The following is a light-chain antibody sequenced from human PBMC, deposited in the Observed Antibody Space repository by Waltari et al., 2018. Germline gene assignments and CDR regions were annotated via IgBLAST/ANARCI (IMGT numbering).Light chain of an antibody. CDR3: CANVGSSGF. CDR1: NSNVGSYNL. J-gene: IGLJ2*01. CDR2: EGN. Sequence: QSALTQPASVSGSPGHSITISCTGFNSNVGSYNLVSWYQKHPGKAPKLLIYEGNRRTSGVSNRCSGSKSDNTASLTLSGLQAEDEADYYCCANVGSSGFVGGGTKLTV. V-gene: IGLV2-23*03.